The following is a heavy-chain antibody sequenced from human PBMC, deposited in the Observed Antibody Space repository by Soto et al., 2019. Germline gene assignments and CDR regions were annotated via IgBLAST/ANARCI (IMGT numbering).Heavy chain of an antibody. CDR2: IWYDGSNE. CDR3: ARGGSWNHDQFYHYGMDV. CDR1: GFTFSTYG. V-gene: IGHV3-33*01. Sequence: PGGSLRLSCAASGFTFSTYGMHWVRQAPGRGLEWVAVIWYDGSNEDYADSVKGRFTVSRDNSKSTLYLQMNSLRAEDTALYSCARGGSWNHDQFYHYGMDVWGQGTPVTVSS. J-gene: IGHJ6*02. D-gene: IGHD1-1*01.